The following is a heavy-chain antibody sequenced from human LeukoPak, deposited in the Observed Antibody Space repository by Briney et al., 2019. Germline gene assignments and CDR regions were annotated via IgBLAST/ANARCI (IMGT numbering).Heavy chain of an antibody. Sequence: ASVKVSCKASGYTFTSYAMHWVRQAPGQRLEWMGWINTGNGNTKYSQKFPGRVTITRDTSASTAYMELSSLRSEDTAVYYCARARWLQSNFDYWGQGTLVTVSS. D-gene: IGHD5-24*01. CDR3: ARARWLQSNFDY. CDR1: GYTFTSYA. V-gene: IGHV1-3*04. CDR2: INTGNGNT. J-gene: IGHJ4*02.